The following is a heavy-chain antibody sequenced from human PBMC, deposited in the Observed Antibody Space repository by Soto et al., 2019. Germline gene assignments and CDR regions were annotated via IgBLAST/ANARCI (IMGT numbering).Heavy chain of an antibody. V-gene: IGHV4-39*01. J-gene: IGHJ5*02. CDR1: GGSLSSSTYY. Sequence: SETLSLTCTVSGGSLSSSTYYWDWIRQPPGTGLEWIGAMYYTGNKNYNPSLDSRVTMSVDTSKNQFSLKLSSVTTTDTAVYYCARRSSSSLGSLFDPWGRGILVTVSS. CDR3: ARRSSSSLGSLFDP. CDR2: MYYTGNK. D-gene: IGHD6-6*01.